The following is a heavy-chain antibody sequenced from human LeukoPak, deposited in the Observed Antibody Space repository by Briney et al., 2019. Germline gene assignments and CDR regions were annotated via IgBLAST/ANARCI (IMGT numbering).Heavy chain of an antibody. CDR3: ARDGSGYDY. D-gene: IGHD2-15*01. CDR2: FSGTSNTI. V-gene: IGHV3-48*01. J-gene: IGHJ4*02. CDR1: GFTFSSHS. Sequence: GGSLRLSCVASGFTFSSHSMSWVRQAPGKGLEWVSYFSGTSNTIYYADSVKGRFTISRDNAKNSLYLQMNSLRAEDTAVYYCARDGSGYDYWGQGTLVTVSS.